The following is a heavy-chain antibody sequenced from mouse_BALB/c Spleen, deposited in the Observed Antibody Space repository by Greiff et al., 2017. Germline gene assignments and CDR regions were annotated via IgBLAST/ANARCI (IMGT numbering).Heavy chain of an antibody. D-gene: IGHD1-1*01. CDR1: GFSLTSYG. J-gene: IGHJ2*01. V-gene: IGHV2-9*02. CDR2: IWAGGST. Sequence: GQLQESGPGLVAPSQSLSITCTVSGFSLTSYGVHWVRQPPGKGLEWLGVIWAGGSTNYNSALMSRLSISKDNSKSQVFLKMNSLQTDDTAMYYCARDLYYGTLLDYWGQGTTLTVSS. CDR3: ARDLYYGTLLDY.